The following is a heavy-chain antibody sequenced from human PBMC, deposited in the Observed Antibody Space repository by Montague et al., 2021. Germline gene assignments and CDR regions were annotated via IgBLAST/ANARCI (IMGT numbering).Heavy chain of an antibody. D-gene: IGHD2-15*01. Sequence: TLSLTCSVSGGSISSGGFYWSCIRPHPGKGPEWIGSIYDSGSTNYNPSLKSRLTLSRDTSKNQVSLRLTSVTAAETAVYYCARSGGYCSGGRCDTFDYWGQGTLVTVSS. J-gene: IGHJ4*02. CDR3: ARSGGYCSGGRCDTFDY. CDR1: GGSISSGGFY. V-gene: IGHV4-31*03. CDR2: IYDSGST.